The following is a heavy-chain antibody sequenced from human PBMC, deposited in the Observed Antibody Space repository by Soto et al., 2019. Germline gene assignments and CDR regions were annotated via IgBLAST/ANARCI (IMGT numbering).Heavy chain of an antibody. V-gene: IGHV3-21*01. CDR1: GFTFSSYS. CDR2: ISSSSSYI. D-gene: IGHD5-12*01. J-gene: IGHJ6*03. Sequence: GGSLRLSCAASGFTFSSYSMNWVRQAPGKGLEWVSSISSSSSYIYYADSVKGRFTISRDNAKNSLYLQMNSLRAEDTAVYYCAKYSGDDYYYYYYMDVWGKGTTVTVSS. CDR3: AKYSGDDYYYYYYMDV.